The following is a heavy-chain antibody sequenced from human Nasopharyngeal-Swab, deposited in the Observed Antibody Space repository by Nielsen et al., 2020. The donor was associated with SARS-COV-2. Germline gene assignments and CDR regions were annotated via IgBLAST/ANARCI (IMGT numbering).Heavy chain of an antibody. V-gene: IGHV5-51*01. CDR1: GYSFTSYW. D-gene: IGHD5-12*01. CDR3: TRLSNLATGWD. J-gene: IGHJ4*02. Sequence: GESLKISCKGSGYSFTSYWIGWVRQMPGKGLEWMGIIHCGDSSTRYSPSFQGQVTISVDKSITTAYLRWSSLKASDTAMYYCTRLSNLATGWDWGQGTLVTVSS. CDR2: IHCGDSST.